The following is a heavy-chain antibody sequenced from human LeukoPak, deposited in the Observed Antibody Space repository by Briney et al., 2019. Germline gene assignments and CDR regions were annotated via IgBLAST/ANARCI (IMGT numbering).Heavy chain of an antibody. CDR3: ARDTGYVDY. V-gene: IGHV4-4*02. J-gene: IGHJ4*02. Sequence: SETLSLTCAVSGGFISSSHWWRWVRQTPGKGLEWIGEISDSGNTNYNPSLKSRVTISVDQSKNLFSLNLSSVTAADTAVYYCARDTGYVDYWGQGTLVTVSS. CDR1: GGFISSSHW. CDR2: ISDSGNT. D-gene: IGHD2-8*02.